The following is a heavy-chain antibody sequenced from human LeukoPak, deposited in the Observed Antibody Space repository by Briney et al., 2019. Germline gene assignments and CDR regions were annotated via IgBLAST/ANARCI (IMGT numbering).Heavy chain of an antibody. V-gene: IGHV3-7*01. D-gene: IGHD4-17*01. CDR3: ARDGDYGDNWFDP. J-gene: IGHJ5*02. Sequence: ETLSLTCTVSGGSISSRSYYWGWIRQPPGKGLEWVANIKQDGSEKYYVDSVKGRFTISRDNAKNSLYLQMNSLRAEDTAVYYCARDGDYGDNWFDPWGQGTLVTVSS. CDR1: GGSISSRSYY. CDR2: IKQDGSEK.